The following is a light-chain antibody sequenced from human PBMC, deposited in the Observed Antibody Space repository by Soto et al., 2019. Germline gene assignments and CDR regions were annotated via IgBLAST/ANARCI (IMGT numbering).Light chain of an antibody. CDR2: GNS. Sequence: QSVLTQPPSVSGAPGQRVTISCTGSSSNFGAGYDVQWYQQLPGTAPKLLIYGNSNRPSGVPDRFSGSKSGTSASLAITGLQVEEEVVNYSRSYDTSRSAYVFGTGTKLTVL. CDR3: RSYDTSRSAYV. J-gene: IGLJ1*01. CDR1: SSNFGAGYD. V-gene: IGLV1-40*01.